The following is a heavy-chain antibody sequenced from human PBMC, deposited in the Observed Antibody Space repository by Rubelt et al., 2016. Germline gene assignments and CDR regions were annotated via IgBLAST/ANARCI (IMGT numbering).Heavy chain of an antibody. CDR1: GFTFSSYW. V-gene: IGHV3-74*01. CDR3: ARSGPDVVVPAAIRVEGDAFDL. D-gene: IGHD2-2*02. J-gene: IGHJ3*01. Sequence: EVQLVESGGGLVQPGGSLRLSCAASGFTFSSYWMHWVRQAPGKGLVWVSRINSDGSSTSYADSLKGRVTIASDNAKNTLVWQLTCLRAEDTAVYYCARSGPDVVVPAAIRVEGDAFDLWGQGTMVTVSS. CDR2: INSDGSST.